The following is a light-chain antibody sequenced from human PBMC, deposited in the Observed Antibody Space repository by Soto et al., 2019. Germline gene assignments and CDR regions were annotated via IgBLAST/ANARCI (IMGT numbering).Light chain of an antibody. V-gene: IGKV1-5*03. J-gene: IGKJ1*01. Sequence: SVLSESIGDRVITTVRASESIDSWLAWHQQKPGRAPKLLISKACSLESGVPSRFSGSGFGTEFTLTINSLQPDDFATYYCQQYNSYRAFGQGTKVDIK. CDR1: ESIDSW. CDR2: KAC. CDR3: QQYNSYRA.